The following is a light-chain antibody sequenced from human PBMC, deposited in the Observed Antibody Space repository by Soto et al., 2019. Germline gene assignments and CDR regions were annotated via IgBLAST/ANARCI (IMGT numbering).Light chain of an antibody. CDR3: QQHNSYSPT. Sequence: EIQMTQSPSTLSLSVGERVTITCRASQSISSWLAWYQQKPGKAPKLLIYDASSMASGIPSRFSGSGSGTEFTLTISSLQPDDFAPYFCQQHNSYSPTFGQGTKVEIK. CDR1: QSISSW. J-gene: IGKJ1*01. V-gene: IGKV1-5*01. CDR2: DAS.